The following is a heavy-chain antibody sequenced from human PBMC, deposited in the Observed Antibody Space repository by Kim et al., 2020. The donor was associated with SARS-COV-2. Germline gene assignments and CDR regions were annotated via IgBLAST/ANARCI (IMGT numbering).Heavy chain of an antibody. Sequence: GGSLRLSCAASGFTFSSYGMHWVRQAPGKGLEWVAVIWYDGSNKYYADSVKGRFTISRDNSKNTLYLQMNSLRAEDTAVYYCARDALPLWGIAVAGYFDYWGQGTLVTVSA. D-gene: IGHD6-19*01. V-gene: IGHV3-33*01. J-gene: IGHJ4*02. CDR3: ARDALPLWGIAVAGYFDY. CDR2: IWYDGSNK. CDR1: GFTFSSYG.